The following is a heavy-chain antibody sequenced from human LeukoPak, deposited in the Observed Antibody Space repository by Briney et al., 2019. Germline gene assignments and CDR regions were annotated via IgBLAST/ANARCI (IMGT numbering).Heavy chain of an antibody. CDR2: IYHSGST. J-gene: IGHJ2*01. D-gene: IGHD7-27*01. V-gene: IGHV4-4*02. Sequence: PSGTLSLTCAVSGGSISSSNWWSWVRQPPGKGLEWIGEIYHSGSTNYNPSLKSRVTISVDTSKNQFSLKLRSVTAADTAVYYCARVGTGLGDFDLWGRGTLVTVSS. CDR3: ARVGTGLGDFDL. CDR1: GGSISSSNW.